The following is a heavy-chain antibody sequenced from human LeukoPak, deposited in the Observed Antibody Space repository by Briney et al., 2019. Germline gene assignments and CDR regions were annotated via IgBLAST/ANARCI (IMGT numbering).Heavy chain of an antibody. CDR3: AKHLRATNTFTFFGLDV. CDR2: ISWNGGST. V-gene: IGHV3-9*01. J-gene: IGHJ6*02. CDR1: GFSFKDYA. D-gene: IGHD1-26*01. Sequence: GGSLRLSCAATGFSFKDYAMHWVRQIPGKGLEWISAISWNGGSTAYADSVKGRFTISRDNAKNSLFLQLSNLRPEDTALYYCAKHLRATNTFTFFGLDVWGQGTTVTVSS.